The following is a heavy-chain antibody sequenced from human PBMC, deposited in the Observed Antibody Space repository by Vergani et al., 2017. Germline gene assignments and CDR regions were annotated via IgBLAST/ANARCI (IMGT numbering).Heavy chain of an antibody. D-gene: IGHD3-3*01. CDR1: GFTFSSYA. Sequence: QVQLVESGGGVVKPGRSLRLSCAASGFTFSSYALYWVRQAPGKGLDWVALISYDGSNKYYADSVKGRFSISRDNSKRTVNLQMNSLRVEDTTVYYCASRPFFGDEKPLDYSDQGTLVTVA. J-gene: IGHJ4*02. CDR3: ASRPFFGDEKPLDY. V-gene: IGHV3-30*04. CDR2: ISYDGSNK.